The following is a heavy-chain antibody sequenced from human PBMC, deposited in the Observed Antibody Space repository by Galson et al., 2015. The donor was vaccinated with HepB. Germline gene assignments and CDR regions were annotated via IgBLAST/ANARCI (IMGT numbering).Heavy chain of an antibody. CDR3: VRGLYEFWGGYRPDTFDL. Sequence: LRLSCAPSGFALNSYSVNWIRQAPGKGLEWVASITSSSSYIHYVDSVKGRFTISRDNAKNVMDLQMNALRDDDTAVYYCVRGLYEFWGGYRPDTFDLWGQGTMVTVSS. V-gene: IGHV3-21*06. CDR1: GFALNSYS. J-gene: IGHJ3*01. CDR2: ITSSSSYI. D-gene: IGHD3/OR15-3a*01.